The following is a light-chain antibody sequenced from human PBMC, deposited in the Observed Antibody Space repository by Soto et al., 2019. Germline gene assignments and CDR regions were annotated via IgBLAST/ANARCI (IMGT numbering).Light chain of an antibody. CDR1: QGIGTC. J-gene: IGKJ1*01. Sequence: DIQMTQSPSSLSASVGDRVTITCQASQGIGTCLVWYQQKRGKAPTVLIYASSTLQTGVPSRFSGTGSGTDFSLTISSLHPEDVATYYCQQVDSYPRTFGQGTKVDIK. V-gene: IGKV1-9*01. CDR2: ASS. CDR3: QQVDSYPRT.